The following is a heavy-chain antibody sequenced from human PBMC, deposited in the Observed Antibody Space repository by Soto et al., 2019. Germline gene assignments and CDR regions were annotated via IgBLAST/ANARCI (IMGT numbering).Heavy chain of an antibody. CDR3: ARAHSLRDFWSGDYFDY. J-gene: IGHJ4*02. CDR2: IIHIFGTA. D-gene: IGHD3-3*01. Sequence: QVQLVHSGAEVKKPGSSVKVSCTASGGTVSSYAISWVRQAPGQGLEWMGGIIHIFGTANYAQKFQGRVTITVDDSTSTAYMGLSSLRSEDTAGYYGARAHSLRDFWSGDYFDYCGQGTLVTVSS. CDR1: GGTVSSYA. V-gene: IGHV1-69*01.